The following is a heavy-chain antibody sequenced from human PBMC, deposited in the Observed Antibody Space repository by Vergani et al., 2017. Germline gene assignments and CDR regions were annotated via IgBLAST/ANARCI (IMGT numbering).Heavy chain of an antibody. CDR3: ARDRYRRAGGYGMDV. V-gene: IGHV3-48*03. CDR2: ISSSGSTI. J-gene: IGHJ6*02. D-gene: IGHD1-1*01. CDR1: GFTFSSYE. Sequence: EVQLVESGGGLVQPGGSLRLSCAASGFTFSSYEMNWVRQAPGKGLEWVSYISSSGSTIYYADSVKGRFTISRDNAKNSLYLQMNSLRAEDTAVYYCARDRYRRAGGYGMDVWGQGTTVTVSS.